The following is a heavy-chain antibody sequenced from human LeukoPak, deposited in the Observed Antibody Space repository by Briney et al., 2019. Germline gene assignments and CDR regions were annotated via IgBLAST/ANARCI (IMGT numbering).Heavy chain of an antibody. V-gene: IGHV3-23*01. CDR1: GFTFISYW. CDR2: SGGSGHYS. J-gene: IGHJ4*02. CDR3: VFFFKQKTAYEILTGYFDY. D-gene: IGHD3-9*01. Sequence: GGSLRLSCAASGFTFISYWMSCIRQAPGKGQEWVSTSGGSGHYSYYCDSVKDRFSTSRDNSKNTLHLQMNSLRAEDTAVYYCVFFFKQKTAYEILTGYFDYWGQGILVTVSS.